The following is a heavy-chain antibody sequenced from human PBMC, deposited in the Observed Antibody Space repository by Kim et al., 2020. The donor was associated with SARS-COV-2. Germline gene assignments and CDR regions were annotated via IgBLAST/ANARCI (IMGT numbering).Heavy chain of an antibody. Sequence: GGSLRLSCAVSGIPFSNAWLNWVRQSPGKGLEWVGRIKSKTDGGTADLAAPVKGRFAISRDDSKNTLSLLMNNVETDDSAVYYCTTVSMRWGQGTLVTVS. J-gene: IGHJ4*02. V-gene: IGHV3-15*01. CDR1: GIPFSNAW. CDR2: IKSKTDGGTA. D-gene: IGHD2-2*01. CDR3: TTVSMR.